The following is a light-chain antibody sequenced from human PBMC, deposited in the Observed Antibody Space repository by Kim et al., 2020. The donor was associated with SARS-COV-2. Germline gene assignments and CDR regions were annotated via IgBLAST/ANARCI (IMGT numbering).Light chain of an antibody. CDR1: QSISRG. V-gene: IGKV3-15*01. J-gene: IGKJ2*01. CDR2: GAS. Sequence: LSVSPGETVTLSCTASQSISRGLAWYQQKPGQAPRLLIYGASTRISAFPARFSGSGSGTEFTLTISSLQSEDFAVYYCQQYNNGYTFGQGTKLEI. CDR3: QQYNNGYT.